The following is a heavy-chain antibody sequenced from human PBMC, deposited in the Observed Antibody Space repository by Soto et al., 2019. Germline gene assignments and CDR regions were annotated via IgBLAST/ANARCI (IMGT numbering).Heavy chain of an antibody. Sequence: QVQLVQSGAEMKQPGASVKLSCQASGYIFIHCFMHXVRXXXGQGLEWMGGINPSSGTTTYAQKFQGRVTVTRDTSTSTVYMELSSLGSGDTAMYYCARSLGETTSLFDYWGQGSLVTVSA. CDR1: GYIFIHCF. D-gene: IGHD1-26*01. V-gene: IGHV1-46*01. CDR3: ARSLGETTSLFDY. J-gene: IGHJ4*02. CDR2: INPSSGTT.